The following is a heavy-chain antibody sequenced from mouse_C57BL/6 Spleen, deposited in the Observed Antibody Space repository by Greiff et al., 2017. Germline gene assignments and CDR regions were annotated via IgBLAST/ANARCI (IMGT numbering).Heavy chain of an antibody. Sequence: VQLQQSGPVLVKPGASVKMSCKASGYTFTDYYMNWVKQSHGKSLEWIGVINPYNGGTSYNQKFQGKATLTVDKSPSTAYVELNSLTSADSAVYYCARGVTPVLEGFDYWCQGTTLTVSS. CDR3: ARGVTPVLEGFDY. CDR1: GYTFTDYY. J-gene: IGHJ2*01. V-gene: IGHV1-19*01. CDR2: INPYNGGT. D-gene: IGHD1-1*01.